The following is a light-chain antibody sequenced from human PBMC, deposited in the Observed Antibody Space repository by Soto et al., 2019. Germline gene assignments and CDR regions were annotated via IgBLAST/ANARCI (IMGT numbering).Light chain of an antibody. J-gene: IGKJ3*01. CDR2: GAS. CDR3: QTYNSAPVT. CDR1: QGISNY. V-gene: IGKV1-27*01. Sequence: DIQMTQSPSSLSVSIQDRVTITCRASQGISNYLAWYQQKAGKVPKLLIYGASTLQSGVPSRFSGSGSGTDFTLTITSLQPEDVATYYFQTYNSAPVTFGPGTKVPIK.